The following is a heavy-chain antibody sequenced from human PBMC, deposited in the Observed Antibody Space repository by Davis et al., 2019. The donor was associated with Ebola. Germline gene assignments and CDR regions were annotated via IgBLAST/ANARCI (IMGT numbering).Heavy chain of an antibody. J-gene: IGHJ6*02. CDR1: GFTFSSYS. V-gene: IGHV3-21*01. CDR3: ARERPAPPQTYYYDSSGDMDV. Sequence: PGGSLRLSCAASGFTFSSYSMNWVRQAPGKGLEWVSSISSSSSYIYYADSVKGRFTISRDNAKNSLYLQMNSLRAEDTAVYYCARERPAPPQTYYYDSSGDMDVWGQGTTVTVSS. D-gene: IGHD3-22*01. CDR2: ISSSSSYI.